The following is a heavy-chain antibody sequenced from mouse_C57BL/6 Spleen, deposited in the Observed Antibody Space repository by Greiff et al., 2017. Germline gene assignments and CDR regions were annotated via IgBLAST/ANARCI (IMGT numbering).Heavy chain of an antibody. J-gene: IGHJ1*03. V-gene: IGHV6-3*01. Sequence: EVQGVESGGGLVQPGGSMKLSCVASGFTFSNYWMNWVRQSPEKGLEWVAQIRLKSDNYATHYAESVKGRFTISRDDSKSSVYLQMNNLRAEDTGIYYCTGNGPLWYFDVWGTGTTVTVSS. CDR3: TGNGPLWYFDV. CDR2: IRLKSDNYAT. CDR1: GFTFSNYW.